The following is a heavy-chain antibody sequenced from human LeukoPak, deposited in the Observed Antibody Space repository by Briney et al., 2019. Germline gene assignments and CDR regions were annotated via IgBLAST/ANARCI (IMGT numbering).Heavy chain of an antibody. J-gene: IGHJ6*03. Sequence: GGSLRLSCAASGLTLSSYAMHWVRQAPGKGLEWVAVISYDGSNKYYADSVKGRFTISRDNSKNTLYLQVYSLRAEDTAVYYCARVGLLRWLTNGGYNYYYMDVWGKGTTVTVSS. CDR3: ARVGLLRWLTNGGYNYYYMDV. CDR1: GLTLSSYA. V-gene: IGHV3-30*04. D-gene: IGHD4-23*01. CDR2: ISYDGSNK.